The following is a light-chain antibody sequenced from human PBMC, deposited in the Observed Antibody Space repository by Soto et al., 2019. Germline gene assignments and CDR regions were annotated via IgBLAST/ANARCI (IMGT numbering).Light chain of an antibody. Sequence: EIVLTQSPGTLSLSPGERATLSCRASQSVSSSYLAWYQQKPGQAPRLLIYGASSRANGIPYRFSGSGSGTDFTLTSSRLEPEDFAVYYCQQYCSSHLGTFGGGTKVDIK. CDR1: QSVSSSY. CDR2: GAS. V-gene: IGKV3-20*01. J-gene: IGKJ4*02. CDR3: QQYCSSHLGT.